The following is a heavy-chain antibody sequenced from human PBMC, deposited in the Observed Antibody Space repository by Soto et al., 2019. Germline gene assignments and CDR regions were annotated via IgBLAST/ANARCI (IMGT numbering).Heavy chain of an antibody. CDR3: ARGRYGDY. CDR1: GYGFTTYG. V-gene: IGHV1-18*01. D-gene: IGHD1-1*01. Sequence: QVHLVQSGAEVKKPGASVKVSCKGSGYGFTTYGITWVRQAPGQGLEWMAWISAHNGNTNYAQKLQGRGTATRDTSTSTAYMERRSLRPDDTAVYYCARGRYGDYWGQGALVTVSS. CDR2: ISAHNGNT. J-gene: IGHJ4*02.